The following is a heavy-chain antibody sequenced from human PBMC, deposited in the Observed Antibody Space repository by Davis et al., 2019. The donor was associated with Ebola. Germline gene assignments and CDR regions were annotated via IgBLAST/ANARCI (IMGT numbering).Heavy chain of an antibody. CDR2: ITEDASAK. CDR3: TKASAPAAPYYFDS. Sequence: GESLKISCAASGFTFSSAWMTWIRQAPGKGLEWVADITEDASAKYYVGSVEGRFTVSRDNAKNSLFLQMNSLRAEDTAVYYCTKASAPAAPYYFDSWGQGTQVTVSS. V-gene: IGHV3-7*03. CDR1: GFTFSSAW. J-gene: IGHJ4*02. D-gene: IGHD2-2*01.